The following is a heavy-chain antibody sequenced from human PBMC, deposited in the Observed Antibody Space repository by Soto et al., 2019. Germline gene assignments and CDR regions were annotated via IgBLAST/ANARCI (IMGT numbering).Heavy chain of an antibody. Sequence: QVQLVQSGAEVTKPGASVKVSCKASGYTFTSYDINWVRQATGQGLEWMGWMSPNSGATGYAQKFQGRVTMTRDTSISTAYMELSNLRSEDTAIYYCARGVDAGVDVWGQGCTVTVSS. CDR3: ARGVDAGVDV. J-gene: IGHJ6*02. CDR1: GYTFTSYD. V-gene: IGHV1-8*01. D-gene: IGHD1-1*01. CDR2: MSPNSGAT.